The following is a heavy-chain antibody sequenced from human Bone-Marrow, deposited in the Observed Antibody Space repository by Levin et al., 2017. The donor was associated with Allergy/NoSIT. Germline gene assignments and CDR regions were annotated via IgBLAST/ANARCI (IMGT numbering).Heavy chain of an antibody. V-gene: IGHV3-21*01. D-gene: IGHD5-12*01. CDR2: ISTSSSYI. CDR1: GFIFSSYN. Sequence: KAGGSLRLSCAASGFIFSSYNMIWFRQAPGKGLEWVSSISTSSSYIYNADSVKGRFTISRDNAKNSLYLQMSSLRAEDTALYYCARQYSGYDSPDFWGQGTLVTVSS. J-gene: IGHJ4*02. CDR3: ARQYSGYDSPDF.